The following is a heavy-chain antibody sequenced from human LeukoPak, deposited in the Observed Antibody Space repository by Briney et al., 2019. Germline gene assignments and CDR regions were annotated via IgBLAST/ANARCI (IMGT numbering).Heavy chain of an antibody. D-gene: IGHD5-12*01. CDR1: GGSISVGAYY. J-gene: IGHJ4*01. CDR3: ARVRSGYAHY. V-gene: IGHV4-31*03. Sequence: SETLSLTCTVAGGSISVGAYYWSWIRQPPGKGLEWIGYIYYSGSTYYNPSLKSRVTISVDTSKNQFSLKLSSVTAADTAVYYCARVRSGYAHYWGQEPWSPSPQ. CDR2: IYYSGST.